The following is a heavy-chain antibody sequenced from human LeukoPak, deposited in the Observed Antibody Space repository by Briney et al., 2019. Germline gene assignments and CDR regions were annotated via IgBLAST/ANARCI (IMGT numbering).Heavy chain of an antibody. CDR2: ILYDGSNK. V-gene: IGHV3-30*18. D-gene: IGHD4-17*01. CDR3: AKDFRYGDYVFDH. Sequence: GSLRLSCAASGFPFSSYGMHWVRQAPGKGLEWVAIILYDGSNKYYADSVKGRFTISRDNSKNTLYLQMSSLRAEDTAVYYCAKDFRYGDYVFDHWGQGTLVTVSS. CDR1: GFPFSSYG. J-gene: IGHJ4*02.